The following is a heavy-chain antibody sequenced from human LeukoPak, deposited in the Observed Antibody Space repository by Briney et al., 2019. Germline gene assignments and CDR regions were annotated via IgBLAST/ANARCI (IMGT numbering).Heavy chain of an antibody. Sequence: GGSLRLSCAASGFTFSSYSMSWVRQAPGKGLEWVSYISSSSSTIYYADSVKGRFTISRDNAKNSLYLQMNSLRAEDTAVYYCAPLYYGSGSYKGDWGQGTLVTVSS. CDR1: GFTFSSYS. V-gene: IGHV3-48*04. D-gene: IGHD3-10*01. CDR3: APLYYGSGSYKGD. J-gene: IGHJ4*02. CDR2: ISSSSSTI.